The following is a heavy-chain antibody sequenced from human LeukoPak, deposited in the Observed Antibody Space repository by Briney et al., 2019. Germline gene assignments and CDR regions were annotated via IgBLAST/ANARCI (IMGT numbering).Heavy chain of an antibody. V-gene: IGHV4-61*02. CDR2: ISSSGST. D-gene: IGHD3-22*01. J-gene: IGHJ3*02. CDR3: ARGPYSYDSSGAFDI. Sequence: SQTLSLTCTVSGDSISSGDYYWSWVRQPAGRGLEWLGRISSSGSTNYNPSLKSRVTISVDTSKNQFSLKLSSVTAADTAVYFCARGPYSYDSSGAFDIWGQGTMVTVSS. CDR1: GDSISSGDYY.